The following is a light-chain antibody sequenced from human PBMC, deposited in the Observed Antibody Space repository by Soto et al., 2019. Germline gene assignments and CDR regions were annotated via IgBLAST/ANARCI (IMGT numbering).Light chain of an antibody. CDR3: CSYAGGYTNL. V-gene: IGLV1-47*02. CDR1: SSNIGSNY. CDR2: SNN. Sequence: QSVLTQPPSASGTPGQRVTISCSGSSSNIGSNYVYWYQQLPGTAPKLLIYSNNQRPSGVPDRFSGSKSGNTASLTISGLQAEDEADYFCCSYAGGYTNLFGTGTKVTVL. J-gene: IGLJ1*01.